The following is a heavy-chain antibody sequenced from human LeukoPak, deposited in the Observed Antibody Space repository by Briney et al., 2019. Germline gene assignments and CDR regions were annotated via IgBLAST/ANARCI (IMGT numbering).Heavy chain of an antibody. CDR2: INHSGST. V-gene: IGHV4-30-2*01. D-gene: IGHD2-2*01. Sequence: PSQTLSLTCAVSGGSISSGGYYWSWIRQPPGKGLEWIGEINHSGSTNYNPSLKSRVTISVDTSKNQFSLKLSSVTAADTAVYYCARGLVVPAYYYGMDVWGQGTTVTVSS. CDR1: GGSISSGGYY. CDR3: ARGLVVPAYYYGMDV. J-gene: IGHJ6*02.